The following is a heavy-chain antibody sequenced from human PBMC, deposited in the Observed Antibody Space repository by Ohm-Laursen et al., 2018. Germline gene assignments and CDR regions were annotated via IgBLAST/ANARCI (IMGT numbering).Heavy chain of an antibody. CDR2: IKQDGGEK. CDR1: GFTFSNYW. V-gene: IGHV3-7*01. Sequence: SLRLSCAASGFTFSNYWMSWVRQTPGKGLEWVANIKQDGGEKNFADSVKSRFTISRDNAKNSLYLQMNSLRAEDTAVYYCAKDQDFGDYGGNSGAFDIWGQGTMVTVSS. D-gene: IGHD4-23*01. CDR3: AKDQDFGDYGGNSGAFDI. J-gene: IGHJ3*02.